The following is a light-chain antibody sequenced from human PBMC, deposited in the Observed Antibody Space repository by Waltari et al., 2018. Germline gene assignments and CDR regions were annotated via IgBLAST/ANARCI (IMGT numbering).Light chain of an antibody. Sequence: EIVLTQSPGTLSLSPGESATLSCRASQSVSSSYLAWYQQKPGQAPRLLIYGASSRATGIPDRFSGSGSGTDFTLTISRLAPEDFAVYYCQQYGSSPPVTFGGGTKVEIK. V-gene: IGKV3-20*01. CDR3: QQYGSSPPVT. J-gene: IGKJ4*01. CDR2: GAS. CDR1: QSVSSSY.